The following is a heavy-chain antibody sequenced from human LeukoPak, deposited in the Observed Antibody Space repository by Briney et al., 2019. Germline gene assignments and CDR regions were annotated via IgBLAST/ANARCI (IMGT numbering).Heavy chain of an antibody. CDR2: ISGSGGST. V-gene: IGHV3-23*01. CDR3: AKDAQDDYNYASYYFDY. Sequence: GGSPRLSCAASGFTFSSYAMSWVRQAPGKGLEWVSAISGSGGSTYYADSVKGRFTISRDNSKNTLYLQMNSLRAEDTAVYHCAKDAQDDYNYASYYFDYWGQGTLVTVSS. D-gene: IGHD5-24*01. J-gene: IGHJ4*02. CDR1: GFTFSSYA.